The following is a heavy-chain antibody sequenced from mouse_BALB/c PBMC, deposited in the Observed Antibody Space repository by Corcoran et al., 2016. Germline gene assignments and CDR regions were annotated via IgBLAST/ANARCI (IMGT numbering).Heavy chain of an antibody. V-gene: IGHV9-3-1*01. D-gene: IGHD1-1*02. J-gene: IGHJ4*01. CDR1: GYTFTNYG. CDR3: ASGNYAMDY. CDR2: INTYAGEP. Sequence: QIQLVQSGPELKKPGETVKISCKASGYTFTNYGMNWVKQAPGKGLKWMGWINTYAGEPTYADDFKGRFAFSLETSASTAYLQINNLKNEDTATYFCASGNYAMDYWGQGTSVTVSS.